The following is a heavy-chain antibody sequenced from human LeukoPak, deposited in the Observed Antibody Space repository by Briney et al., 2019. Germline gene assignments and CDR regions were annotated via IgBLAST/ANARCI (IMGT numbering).Heavy chain of an antibody. Sequence: SETLSLTCTVSAGSLSYYYWSWIRQPPGKGLEWLGYIYYTGSTNYSPSLKSRVTISVDTSKNQFSLKLSSVTAADTAVYYCARHFYYYGSGTHGYFDYWGQGTLVTVSS. D-gene: IGHD3-10*01. CDR1: AGSLSYYY. CDR2: IYYTGST. CDR3: ARHFYYYGSGTHGYFDY. J-gene: IGHJ4*02. V-gene: IGHV4-59*08.